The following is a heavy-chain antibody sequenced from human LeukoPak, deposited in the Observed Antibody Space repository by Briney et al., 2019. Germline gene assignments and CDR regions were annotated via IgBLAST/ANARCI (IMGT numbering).Heavy chain of an antibody. V-gene: IGHV3-48*01. CDR3: VRQFAS. J-gene: IGHJ4*02. Sequence: PGGSLRLSCAASGFTFSDHIMNWVRQLPGKRLECVAYVSGSGSTVYYADSVKGRFTISRDNGKSSLYLQMNSLRVEDTALYYCVRQFASWGQGTLVTVSS. CDR1: GFTFSDHI. CDR2: VSGSGSTV.